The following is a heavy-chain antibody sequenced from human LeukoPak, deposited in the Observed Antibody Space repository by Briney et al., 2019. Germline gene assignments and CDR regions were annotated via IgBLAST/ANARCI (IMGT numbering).Heavy chain of an antibody. D-gene: IGHD2-15*01. CDR2: IRHDGNAK. CDR3: ATSHDSAGND. Sequence: PGGSLGLSCAASGFAFSDFWMSWVRQAPGKGLEWVANIRHDGNAKNYVPSVRGRFTISRDNAKNSLYLQMNSLTVEDTAVYYCATSHDSAGNDWGQGTLVTVSS. J-gene: IGHJ4*02. CDR1: GFAFSDFW. V-gene: IGHV3-7*01.